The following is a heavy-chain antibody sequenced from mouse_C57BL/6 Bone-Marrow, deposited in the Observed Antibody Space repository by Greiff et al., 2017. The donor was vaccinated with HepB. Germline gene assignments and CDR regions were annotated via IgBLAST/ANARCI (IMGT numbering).Heavy chain of an antibody. J-gene: IGHJ2*01. Sequence: EVQGVESGAELVRPGASVKLSCTASGFTITDYYMHWVKQRPEQGLEWIGRIDPEDGDTEYAPKFQGKATMTADTSSNTAYLQLSSLTSEDTAVYYCTTKRYYSNPFDYWGQGTTRTVSS. D-gene: IGHD2-5*01. CDR1: GFTITDYY. V-gene: IGHV14-1*01. CDR3: TTKRYYSNPFDY. CDR2: IDPEDGDT.